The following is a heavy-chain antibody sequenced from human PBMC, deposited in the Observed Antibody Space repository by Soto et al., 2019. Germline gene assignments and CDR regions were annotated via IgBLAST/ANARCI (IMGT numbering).Heavy chain of an antibody. CDR2: LIPYNGDR. V-gene: IGHV1-18*01. CDR3: VRDASSGYRGWWDP. J-gene: IGHJ5*02. CDR1: GYTFTSYG. D-gene: IGHD5-12*01. Sequence: ASVKVSCKASGYTFTSYGISWVRQAPGQGLEWMGLLIPYNGDRIYAQKFQGRVILTTDTATNTAYMELGSLRSDDTAVYYCVRDASSGYRGWWDPWGQGTLVTVSS.